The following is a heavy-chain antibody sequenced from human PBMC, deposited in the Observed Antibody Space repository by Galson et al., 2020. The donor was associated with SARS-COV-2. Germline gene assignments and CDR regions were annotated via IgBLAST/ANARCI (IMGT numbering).Heavy chain of an antibody. CDR3: AGVGSGSYYYYDGMYV. V-gene: IGHV1-2*02. CDR2: LNPNSGGT. CDR1: GHTFTGYY. D-gene: IGHD1-26*01. J-gene: IGHJ6*02. Sequence: ASVKVSCNAHGHTFTGYYMHWGRQAPGQGLEWMGWLNPNSGGTNYAEKFQGRVTMTRDTYISTAYMELSRLRADDTAVYYCAGVGSGSYYYYDGMYVWGQGTTVTVS.